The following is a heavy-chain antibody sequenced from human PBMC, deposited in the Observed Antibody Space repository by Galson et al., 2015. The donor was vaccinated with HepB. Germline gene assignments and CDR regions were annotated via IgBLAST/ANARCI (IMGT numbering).Heavy chain of an antibody. CDR1: GFTFSSYA. J-gene: IGHJ3*02. D-gene: IGHD3-22*01. CDR3: ACALDSSGSLDAFDI. Sequence: SLRLSCAASGFTFSSYAMSWVCQAPGKGLEWVSAISGSGGSTYYADSVKGRFTISRDNSKNTLYLQMNSLRAEDTAVYYCACALDSSGSLDAFDIWGQGTMVTVSS. V-gene: IGHV3-23*01. CDR2: ISGSGGST.